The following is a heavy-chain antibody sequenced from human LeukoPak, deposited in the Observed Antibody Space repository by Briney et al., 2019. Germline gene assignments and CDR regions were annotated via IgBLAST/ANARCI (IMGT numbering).Heavy chain of an antibody. CDR2: IYYSGST. CDR1: GGSISSGDYY. Sequence: KTSETLSLTCTVSGGSISSGDYYWTWIRQHPGKGLEWIGYIYYSGSTYYNPSLKSRVTMSLDTSKNQFSLKLTSVTAADTAVYYCARGEIAAAFDYWGQGTLVTVPS. V-gene: IGHV4-31*03. J-gene: IGHJ4*02. CDR3: ARGEIAAAFDY. D-gene: IGHD6-13*01.